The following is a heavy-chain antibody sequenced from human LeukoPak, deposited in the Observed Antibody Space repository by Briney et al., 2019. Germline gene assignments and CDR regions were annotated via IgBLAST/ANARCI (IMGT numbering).Heavy chain of an antibody. J-gene: IGHJ4*02. V-gene: IGHV4-39*07. CDR1: GGSISSSSYY. D-gene: IGHD3-3*01. CDR2: IYYSGST. Sequence: PSETLSLTCTVSGGSISSSSYYWGWIRQPPGKGLEWIVSIYYSGSTYYNPPLKSRVTISVDTSKNQFSLKLSSVTAADTAVYYCASDLTIFGAPRYFDYWGQGTLVTVSS. CDR3: ASDLTIFGAPRYFDY.